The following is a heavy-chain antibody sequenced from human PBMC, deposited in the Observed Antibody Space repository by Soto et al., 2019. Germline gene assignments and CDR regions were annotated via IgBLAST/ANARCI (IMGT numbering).Heavy chain of an antibody. CDR2: IWYDASNE. Sequence: QVQLVESGGGVVQPGTSLRLSCAASGFTFSSNGMHWVRQAPGKGLEWLAIIWYDASNENYADSVKGRFTISRDNSRNTLYLQMDSLRAEDTAVYYCARWNLVRPTIDAFDLWGQGTMVTVSS. CDR3: ARWNLVRPTIDAFDL. J-gene: IGHJ3*01. V-gene: IGHV3-33*01. D-gene: IGHD1-26*01. CDR1: GFTFSSNG.